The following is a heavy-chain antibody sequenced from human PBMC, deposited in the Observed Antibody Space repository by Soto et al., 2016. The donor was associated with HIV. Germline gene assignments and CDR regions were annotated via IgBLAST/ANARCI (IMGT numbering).Heavy chain of an antibody. CDR2: ISYDGSNK. CDR3: ARESGGYYYGSGSTFDY. CDR1: GFTFSSYA. D-gene: IGHD3-10*01. J-gene: IGHJ4*02. V-gene: IGHV3-30*04. Sequence: VQLVESGGGVVQPGRSLRLSCAASGFTFSSYAMHWVRQAPGKGLEWVAVISYDGSNKYYADSVKGRFTISRDNSKNTLYLQMNSLRAEDTAVYYCARESGGYYYGSGSTFDYWGQGTLVTVSS.